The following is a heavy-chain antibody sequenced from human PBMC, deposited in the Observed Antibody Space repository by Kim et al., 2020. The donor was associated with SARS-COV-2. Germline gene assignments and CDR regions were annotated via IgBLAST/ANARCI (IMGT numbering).Heavy chain of an antibody. CDR3: ARGNYYYDSSGYYGD. Sequence: QKFQGRVTITRDTSASTAYMELSSLRSEDTAVYYCARGNYYYDSSGYYGDWGQGTLVTVSS. J-gene: IGHJ4*02. D-gene: IGHD3-22*01. V-gene: IGHV1-3*01.